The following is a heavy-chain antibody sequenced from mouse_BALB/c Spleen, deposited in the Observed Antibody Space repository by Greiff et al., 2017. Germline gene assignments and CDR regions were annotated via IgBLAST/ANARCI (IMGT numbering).Heavy chain of an antibody. CDR2: INPYNDGT. Sequence: VQLQQSGPELVKPGASVKMSCKASGYTFTSYVMHWVKQKPGQGLEWIGYINPYNDGTKYNEKFKGKATLTSDKSSSTAYMELSSLTSEDSAVYYCARWVFNDYYAMDYWGQGTSVTVSS. CDR1: GYTFTSYV. CDR3: ARWVFNDYYAMDY. J-gene: IGHJ4*01. V-gene: IGHV1-14*01.